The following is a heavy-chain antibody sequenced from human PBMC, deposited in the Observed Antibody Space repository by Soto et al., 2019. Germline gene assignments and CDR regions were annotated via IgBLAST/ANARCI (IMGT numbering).Heavy chain of an antibody. D-gene: IGHD1-26*01. CDR2: IIPIFGTA. Sequence: QVQLVQSGAEVRKPGSSVRVSCKASGGSFNRHTISWVRQAPGQGLEWMGGIIPIFGTANYAQKFQGRVTITADKSTSTAYMELSSLRSEDTAVYYCARERVGAHPYYFDYWGQGTLVTVSS. CDR1: GGSFNRHT. V-gene: IGHV1-69*06. J-gene: IGHJ4*02. CDR3: ARERVGAHPYYFDY.